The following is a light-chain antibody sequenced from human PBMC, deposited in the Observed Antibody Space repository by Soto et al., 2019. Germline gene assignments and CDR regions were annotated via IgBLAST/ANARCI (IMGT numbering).Light chain of an antibody. CDR3: QQYNNWPRA. J-gene: IGKJ1*01. Sequence: EIVMAQSPASLSVSPGERVTLSCRASQGIHTNLAWYQQKPGQAPRLLIYSASTRATGVPARFSGSGSGTEFILTISSLQSEGCATYYCQQYNNWPRAFGQGTKVDIK. CDR2: SAS. V-gene: IGKV3-15*01. CDR1: QGIHTN.